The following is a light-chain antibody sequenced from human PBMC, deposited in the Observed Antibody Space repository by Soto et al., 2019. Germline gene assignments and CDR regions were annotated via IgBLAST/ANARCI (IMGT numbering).Light chain of an antibody. CDR3: QQANTVPPWT. V-gene: IGKV1-12*01. Sequence: DIQMTQSPSSVSASVGDRVTITCRASQGISNWLAWYQQKPGKAPKLLIYGASSLQSGVPSRFSGSGSGTDFTLTISSLQAKDSATYYCQQANTVPPWTFGQGTKVEIK. CDR1: QGISNW. CDR2: GAS. J-gene: IGKJ1*01.